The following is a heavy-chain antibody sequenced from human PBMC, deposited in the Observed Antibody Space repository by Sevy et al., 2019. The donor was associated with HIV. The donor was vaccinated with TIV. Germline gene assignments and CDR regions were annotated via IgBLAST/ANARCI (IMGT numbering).Heavy chain of an antibody. CDR2: MNPNSGNT. CDR3: ASRPLLAGDSSVGFDY. J-gene: IGHJ4*02. Sequence: ASVKVSCKASGYTFTSYDINWERQATGQGLEWMGWMNPNSGNTGYAQKFQGRVTMTRNTSISTAYMELSSLRSEDTAVYYCASRPLLAGDSSVGFDYWGQGTLVTVSS. V-gene: IGHV1-8*01. D-gene: IGHD3-22*01. CDR1: GYTFTSYD.